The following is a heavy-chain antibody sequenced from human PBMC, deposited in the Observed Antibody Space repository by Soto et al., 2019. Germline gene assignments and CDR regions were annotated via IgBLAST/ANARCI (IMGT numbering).Heavy chain of an antibody. CDR1: GGTFSSYT. CDR2: IIPILGIA. V-gene: IGHV1-69*02. D-gene: IGHD3-10*02. CDR3: ATMLGQSNFDY. Sequence: QVQLVQSGAEVKKPGSSVKVSCKASGGTFSSYTISWVRQAPGQGLEWMGRIIPILGIANYAQKFQGRVTITADKSTSTAYMELSSLRSEDTAVYYCATMLGQSNFDYWGQGTLVTVSS. J-gene: IGHJ4*02.